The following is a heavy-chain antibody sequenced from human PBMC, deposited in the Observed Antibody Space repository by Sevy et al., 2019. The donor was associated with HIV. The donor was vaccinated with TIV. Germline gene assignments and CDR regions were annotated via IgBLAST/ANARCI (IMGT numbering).Heavy chain of an antibody. CDR2: INRDGST. CDR3: ARGGTICGLGRDYFDY. CDR1: GFSVTSKY. Sequence: GGSLRLSCAASGFSVTSKYMTWVRQAHGKGLDWVSIINRDGSTKYGHALKGRFTISRDNSKNTMYLEMSGLRFEDTAVYYCARGGTICGLGRDYFDYWGQGTLVTVSS. J-gene: IGHJ4*02. V-gene: IGHV3-66*01. D-gene: IGHD3-3*01.